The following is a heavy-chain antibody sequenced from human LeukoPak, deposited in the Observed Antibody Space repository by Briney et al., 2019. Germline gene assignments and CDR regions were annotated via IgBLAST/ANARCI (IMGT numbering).Heavy chain of an antibody. J-gene: IGHJ4*02. Sequence: GGSLRLSCSASGFTFSDHDMNWVRQAPGKGLEWVSSISGLSTHIYYGDSVKGRFSISRDNAKNSVYLQMNSLGVEDTAIYYCGRAFPPLRTSSAGDLWGQGILVTVSS. CDR1: GFTFSDHD. D-gene: IGHD3-16*01. CDR3: GRAFPPLRTSSAGDL. CDR2: ISGLSTHI. V-gene: IGHV3-69-1*02.